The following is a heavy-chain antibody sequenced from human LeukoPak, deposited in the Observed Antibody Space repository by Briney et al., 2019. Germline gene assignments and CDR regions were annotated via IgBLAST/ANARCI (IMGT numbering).Heavy chain of an antibody. J-gene: IGHJ5*02. CDR3: ARGPPHYYDYHYFDP. Sequence: SETLSLTCTVSGGSISSGSYYWSWIRQPAGKGLEWIGRIYTSGSTNYNPSLKSRVTISVDTSKNQFSLKLSSVTAADTAVYYCARGPPHYYDYHYFDPWGQGTLVTVSS. D-gene: IGHD3-22*01. CDR1: GGSISSGSYY. CDR2: IYTSGST. V-gene: IGHV4-61*02.